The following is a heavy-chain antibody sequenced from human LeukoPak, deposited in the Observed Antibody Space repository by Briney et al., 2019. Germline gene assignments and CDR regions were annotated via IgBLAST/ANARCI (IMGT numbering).Heavy chain of an antibody. J-gene: IGHJ5*02. Sequence: PSETLSLTCTVSGGSIRSYYWGWIRQPPGKGLEWIGSFYYSGTTYYNPSLKSRVTISVDTSKNQFSLKLTSVTAADTAVYYCARGRGEGRGISMVRGVRAPSYNWFDPWGHGTLVTVSS. V-gene: IGHV4-39*07. CDR3: ARGRGEGRGISMVRGVRAPSYNWFDP. CDR1: GGSIRSYY. CDR2: FYYSGTT. D-gene: IGHD3-10*01.